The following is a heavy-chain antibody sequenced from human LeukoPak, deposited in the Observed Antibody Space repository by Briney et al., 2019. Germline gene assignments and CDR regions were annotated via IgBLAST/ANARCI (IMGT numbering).Heavy chain of an antibody. D-gene: IGHD1-26*01. CDR2: IYSSRTT. CDR1: GGSISSYY. CDR3: ARLSGRQTTPY. Sequence: SEPLSLTCTVSGGSISSYYWSWIRQPPEKGLEWIGYIYSSRTTNYNPSLKSRGTMSVDTSKNPFSLKLSSVTAADTAVYYCARLSGRQTTPYWGQGTLVIVSS. J-gene: IGHJ4*02. V-gene: IGHV4-59*08.